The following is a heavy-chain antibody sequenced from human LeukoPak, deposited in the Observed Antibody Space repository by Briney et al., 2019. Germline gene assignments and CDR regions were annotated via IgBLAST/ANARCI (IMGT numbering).Heavy chain of an antibody. V-gene: IGHV3-21*01. D-gene: IGHD6-13*01. Sequence: GGSLRLSCAASGFTFSSYSMNWVRQAPGKGLEWVSSISSGSSFIYYADSVKGRFTISRDDAKNSLYLQMNSLRAEDTAVYYCARDSGSPQDAFDIWGQGTMVSVSS. CDR1: GFTFSSYS. J-gene: IGHJ3*02. CDR3: ARDSGSPQDAFDI. CDR2: ISSGSSFI.